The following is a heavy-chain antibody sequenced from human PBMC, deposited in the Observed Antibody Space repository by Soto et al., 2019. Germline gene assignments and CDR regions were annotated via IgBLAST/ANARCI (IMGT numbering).Heavy chain of an antibody. D-gene: IGHD6-13*01. CDR1: GGTFSSYA. J-gene: IGHJ5*02. CDR2: IIPIFGTA. Sequence: GASVKVSCKASGGTFSSYAVSWVRQAPGQGLEWMGGIIPIFGTANYAQKFQGRVTITADESTSTAYMELSSLRSEDTAVYYCASSPVYSSSSHWFDPWGQGTLVTVS. V-gene: IGHV1-69*13. CDR3: ASSPVYSSSSHWFDP.